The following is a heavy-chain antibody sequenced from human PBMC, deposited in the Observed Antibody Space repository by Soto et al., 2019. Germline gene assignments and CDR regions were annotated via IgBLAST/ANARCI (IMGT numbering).Heavy chain of an antibody. J-gene: IGHJ6*02. Sequence: QVQLVESGGGWVQPGRSLRLSCAASGFTFSSYAMHWVRQAPGKGREWGAVISYDGSNKYYADSVKGRFTISRDNSKNTLYLQMNSLRAEDTAVYYCARDDVDTAMVRDYYYGMDVWGQGTTVTVSS. D-gene: IGHD5-18*01. CDR3: ARDDVDTAMVRDYYYGMDV. CDR2: ISYDGSNK. V-gene: IGHV3-30-3*01. CDR1: GFTFSSYA.